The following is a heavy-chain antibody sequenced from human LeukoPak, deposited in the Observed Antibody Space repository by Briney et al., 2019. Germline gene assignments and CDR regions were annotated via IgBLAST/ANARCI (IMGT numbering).Heavy chain of an antibody. Sequence: ASVKVSCKASGYTFTSYGISWARQAPGQGLEWMGWISAYNGNTNYAQKLQGRVTMTTDTSTSTAYRELRSLRSDDTAVYYCARDTSLYYYDSSGYSGFDYWGQGILVTVSS. J-gene: IGHJ4*02. D-gene: IGHD3-22*01. CDR1: GYTFTSYG. V-gene: IGHV1-18*01. CDR3: ARDTSLYYYDSSGYSGFDY. CDR2: ISAYNGNT.